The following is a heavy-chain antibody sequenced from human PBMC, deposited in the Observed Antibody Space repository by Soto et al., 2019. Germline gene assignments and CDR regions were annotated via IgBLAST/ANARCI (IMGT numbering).Heavy chain of an antibody. D-gene: IGHD6-13*01. Sequence: SETLSLTCTVSGGSISSYYWSWIRQPPGKGLEWIGYIYYSGSTNYNPSLKSRVTISVDTSKNLFSLKLSSVTAADTAVYYCARRPFIAAAGTDYYGMDVWGQGTTVTVSS. J-gene: IGHJ6*02. CDR2: IYYSGST. CDR1: GGSISSYY. V-gene: IGHV4-59*01. CDR3: ARRPFIAAAGTDYYGMDV.